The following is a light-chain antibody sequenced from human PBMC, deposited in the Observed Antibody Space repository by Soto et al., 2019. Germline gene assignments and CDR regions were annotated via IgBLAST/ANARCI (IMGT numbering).Light chain of an antibody. J-gene: IGKJ4*01. CDR2: GAS. Sequence: EIEMTQSPATLSVSPGERATLSCRASQSVSSNLAWYQQKPGQAPRLLIYGASTRTTGIPARFSGSGSGTEFTLTISSLQSEDFAVYYCQQYNNWSPLTFGGGTKVEIK. CDR3: QQYNNWSPLT. CDR1: QSVSSN. V-gene: IGKV3D-15*01.